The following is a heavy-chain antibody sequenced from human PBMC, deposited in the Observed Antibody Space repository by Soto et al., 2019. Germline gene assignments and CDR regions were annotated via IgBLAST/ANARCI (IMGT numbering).Heavy chain of an antibody. Sequence: QVQLQESGPGLVKPSQTLSITCTVSGGSIRSGGYYWSWIRQPPGKGLEWIGYIYYSGSTYYNPYLKSRVTISVDTSKNQYSLKLSSVTAADTAAYYCARKCSGGSCLRTDYYYYGMDVWGQGTTVTVSS. J-gene: IGHJ6*02. CDR3: ARKCSGGSCLRTDYYYYGMDV. D-gene: IGHD2-15*01. CDR1: GGSIRSGGYY. V-gene: IGHV4-31*03. CDR2: IYYSGST.